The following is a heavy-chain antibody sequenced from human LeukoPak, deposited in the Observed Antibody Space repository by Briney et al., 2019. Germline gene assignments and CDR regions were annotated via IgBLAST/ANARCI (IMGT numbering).Heavy chain of an antibody. J-gene: IGHJ6*02. CDR1: GFTVSSNY. Sequence: GGSLRLSCAASGFTVSSNYMSWVRQAPGKGLEWVSVIYSGGSTYYADSVKGRFTISRDNSKNTLYLQMNSLRAEDTAVYYCARVAPDYYYYGMDVWGQGTTVTVS. CDR3: ARVAPDYYYYGMDV. V-gene: IGHV3-66*01. CDR2: IYSGGST.